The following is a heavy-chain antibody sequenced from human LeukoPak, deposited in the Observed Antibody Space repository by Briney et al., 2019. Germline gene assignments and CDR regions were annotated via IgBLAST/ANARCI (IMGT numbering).Heavy chain of an antibody. CDR2: ISGSGGST. D-gene: IGHD3-3*01. Sequence: GSLRLSCASSGFTFSSYAMSWVRPAPGKGLEWVSAISGSGGSTYSADSVKGRFRISRDNYKNTLYLQMDSLRAEDTAVYFCANPHYDVWSGYSQGLFDYWGQGTLVTVAS. CDR3: ANPHYDVWSGYSQGLFDY. V-gene: IGHV3-23*01. CDR1: GFTFSSYA. J-gene: IGHJ4*02.